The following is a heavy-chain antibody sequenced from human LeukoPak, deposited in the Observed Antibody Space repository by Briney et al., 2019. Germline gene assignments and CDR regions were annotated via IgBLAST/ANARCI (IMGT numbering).Heavy chain of an antibody. V-gene: IGHV1-18*01. D-gene: IGHD3-22*01. CDR1: GYTFTSYG. CDR3: ARDNYYDSSGYYLTYYYYYYMDV. CDR2: ISAYNGNT. J-gene: IGHJ6*03. Sequence: ASVKVSCKASGYTFTSYGISWVRQAPGQGLEWMGWISAYNGNTNYAQKLQGRVTMTTDTSTSTAYMELRSLRSDDTAVYYCARDNYYDSSGYYLTYYYYYYMDVWGKGTTVTVSS.